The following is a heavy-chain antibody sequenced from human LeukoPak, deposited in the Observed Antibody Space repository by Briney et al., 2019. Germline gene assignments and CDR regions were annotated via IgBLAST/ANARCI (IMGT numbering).Heavy chain of an antibody. V-gene: IGHV1-2*02. D-gene: IGHD2-2*01. J-gene: IGHJ4*02. Sequence: GASVKVSCKASGYTFTGYYMHWVRQAPGQGLEWMGWINPKSGGTNYAQKFQGRVTMTRDTSISTAYMELSRLRSDDTAVHYCARDAGYCSSTTCSADFDYWGQGTLVTVSS. CDR2: INPKSGGT. CDR1: GYTFTGYY. CDR3: ARDAGYCSSTTCSADFDY.